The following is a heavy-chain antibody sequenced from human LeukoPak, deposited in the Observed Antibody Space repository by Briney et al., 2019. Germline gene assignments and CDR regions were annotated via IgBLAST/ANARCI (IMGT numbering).Heavy chain of an antibody. CDR1: GGSFSGYY. D-gene: IGHD4-11*01. Sequence: SETLSLTCAVYGGSFSGYYWSWIRQPPGKGLEWIGEINHSGSTNYNPSLKSRVTISVDTSKNQFSLKLSLVTAADTAVYYCARGGWSSGQLQWGQGTLVTVSS. CDR2: INHSGST. CDR3: ARGGWSSGQLQ. V-gene: IGHV4-34*01. J-gene: IGHJ4*02.